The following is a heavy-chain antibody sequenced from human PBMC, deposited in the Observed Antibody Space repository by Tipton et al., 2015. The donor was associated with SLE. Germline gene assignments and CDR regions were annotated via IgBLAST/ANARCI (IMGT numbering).Heavy chain of an antibody. J-gene: IGHJ6*02. CDR1: GDSFSIYY. Sequence: TLSLTCVVYGDSFSIYYWNWIRQSPGKGLEWIGEIKHSGNTNYNPSLKGRVTISVDTSKNQFSLKLSSVTAADTAVYYCARTNPLYSSSLTGLYGLDVWGQGTTVTVSS. V-gene: IGHV4-34*01. CDR3: ARTNPLYSSSLTGLYGLDV. D-gene: IGHD6-13*01. CDR2: IKHSGNT.